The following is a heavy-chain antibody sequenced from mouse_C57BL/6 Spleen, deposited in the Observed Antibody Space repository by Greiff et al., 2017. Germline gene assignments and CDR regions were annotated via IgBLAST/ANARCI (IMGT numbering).Heavy chain of an antibody. V-gene: IGHV1-7*01. D-gene: IGHD2-5*01. Sequence: QVQLKESGAELAKPGASVKLSCKASGYTFTSYWMHWVKQRPGQGLEWIGYINPSSGYSKSNQKFKDKATLTADKSSSTAYMQLSSLTYEDSAVDYGAEGDTYYSNYDAMDYWGQGTSVTVSS. CDR2: INPSSGYS. CDR1: GYTFTSYW. J-gene: IGHJ4*01. CDR3: AEGDTYYSNYDAMDY.